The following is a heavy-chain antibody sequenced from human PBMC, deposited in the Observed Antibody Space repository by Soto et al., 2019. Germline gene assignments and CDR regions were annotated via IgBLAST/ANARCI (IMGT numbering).Heavy chain of an antibody. CDR1: GFTFSSYS. V-gene: IGHV3-48*02. CDR2: ISSSSTTI. Sequence: EVQLVESGGDLVQPGGSLRLSCAASGFTFSSYSMNWVRQAPGKGLEWVSYISSSSTTIYYADSVKGRFTISRDNAKNSVERQMNSLRDEDTAVYYGAGRAAAGKGGVFDWWGQGTLGTVSS. D-gene: IGHD6-13*01. CDR3: AGRAAAGKGGVFDW. J-gene: IGHJ4*02.